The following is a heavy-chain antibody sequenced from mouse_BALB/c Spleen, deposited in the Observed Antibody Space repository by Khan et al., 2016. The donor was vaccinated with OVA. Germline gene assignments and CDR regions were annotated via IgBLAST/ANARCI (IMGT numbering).Heavy chain of an antibody. CDR2: INTETGEP. D-gene: IGHD2-1*01. CDR3: ARGSYGNSFAS. J-gene: IGHJ3*01. CDR1: GYSFTDYS. V-gene: IGHV9-2-1*01. Sequence: QEVQSGPELKKPGETVKISCKASGYSFTDYSIHWVKQAPGKGLKWVGRINTETGEPTYADDFEGRFAFSLEAAATTAFLQINNLNDEDTASYFCARGSYGNSFASWGQGTLVTVSA.